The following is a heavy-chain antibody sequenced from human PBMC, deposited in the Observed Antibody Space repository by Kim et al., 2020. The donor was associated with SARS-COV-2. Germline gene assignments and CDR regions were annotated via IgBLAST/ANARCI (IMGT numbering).Heavy chain of an antibody. CDR1: GYTLTELS. CDR3: ATGPAVAGTGGWFDP. D-gene: IGHD6-19*01. V-gene: IGHV1-24*01. CDR2: FDPEDGET. J-gene: IGHJ5*02. Sequence: ASVKVSCKVSGYTLTELSMHWVRQAPGKGLEWMGGFDPEDGETIYAQKFQGRVTMTEDTYTDTAYMELSSLRSEDTAVYYCATGPAVAGTGGWFDPWGQGTLVTVSS.